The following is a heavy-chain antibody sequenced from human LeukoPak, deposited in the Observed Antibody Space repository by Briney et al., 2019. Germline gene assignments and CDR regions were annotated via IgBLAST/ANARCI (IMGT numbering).Heavy chain of an antibody. V-gene: IGHV4-4*02. J-gene: IGHJ4*02. Sequence: SGTLSLTCAVSGGSISNSNWWNWVRQPPGKGLEWIGEINHSGSTNYNPSLKSRVTISVDTSKNQFSLKLSSVTAADTAVYYCARGRGSGYYRYWGQGTLVTVSS. D-gene: IGHD3-22*01. CDR2: INHSGST. CDR3: ARGRGSGYYRY. CDR1: GGSISNSNW.